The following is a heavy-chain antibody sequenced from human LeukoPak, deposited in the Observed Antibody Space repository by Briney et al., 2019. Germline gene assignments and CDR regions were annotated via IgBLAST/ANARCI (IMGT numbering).Heavy chain of an antibody. CDR3: ATDLRVAGAPDY. V-gene: IGHV1-46*01. D-gene: IGHD6-19*01. J-gene: IGHJ4*02. Sequence: ASVKVSCKASGYTFTSYYMHWVRQAPGQGLEWMGIINPSGGSTSYAQKFQGRVTMTEDTSTDTAYMELSSLRSEDTAVYYCATDLRVAGAPDYWGQGTLVTVSS. CDR2: INPSGGST. CDR1: GYTFTSYY.